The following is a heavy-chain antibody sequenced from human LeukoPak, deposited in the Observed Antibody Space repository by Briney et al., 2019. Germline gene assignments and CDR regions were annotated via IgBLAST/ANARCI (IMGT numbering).Heavy chain of an antibody. J-gene: IGHJ4*02. CDR1: GGSIISYY. Sequence: PSETLSLTCTVTGGSIISYYWSWFRHPPGQGLGLFVYIYYSRSTNYNPSLKSRVTISVDTSKNQFSLKLSSVTAADTAVYYCARRARGYSYGHSFDYWGQGTLVTVSS. D-gene: IGHD5-18*01. CDR3: ARRARGYSYGHSFDY. V-gene: IGHV4-59*08. CDR2: IYYSRST.